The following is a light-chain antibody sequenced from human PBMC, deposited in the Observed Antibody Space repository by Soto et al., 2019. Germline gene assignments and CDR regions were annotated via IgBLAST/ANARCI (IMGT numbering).Light chain of an antibody. CDR2: ASS. CDR1: QSRGSNF. V-gene: IGKV3-20*01. CDR3: QLYGISPH. J-gene: IGKJ5*01. Sequence: GLTQSLATLSLYPEERATLSCKTSQSRGSNFLAWYQHKPGQAPRLLIYASSNRATGIPDRFSGSASGTDFTLTINRLEPEDFAVYYCQLYGISPHFGQGTRLE.